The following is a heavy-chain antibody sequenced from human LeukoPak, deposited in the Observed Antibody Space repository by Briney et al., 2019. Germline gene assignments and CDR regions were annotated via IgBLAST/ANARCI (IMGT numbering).Heavy chain of an antibody. CDR1: GLTLSSYV. V-gene: IGHV3-23*01. CDR3: AKRSSATPRLYYFDY. CDR2: FSSSGNT. Sequence: GGSLRLSCAPSGLTLSSYVMSWVRQAPGKGLEWVSTFSSSGNTYYADSVKGRFSISRDNFRNTLYLQMNSLRAELTAVYSCAKRSSATPRLYYFDYWGQGTLVTVSS. D-gene: IGHD6-6*01. J-gene: IGHJ4*02.